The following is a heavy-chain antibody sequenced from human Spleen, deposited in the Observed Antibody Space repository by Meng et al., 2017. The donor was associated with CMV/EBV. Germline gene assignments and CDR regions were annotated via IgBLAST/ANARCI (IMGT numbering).Heavy chain of an antibody. CDR3: ARDSPSLYSSSPGIDF. V-gene: IGHV1-18*01. Sequence: ASVKVSCKTSGYTFTSYGIIWVRQAPGQGLEWMGWISVYTDNTSSAQKYLGRLTMTTDTSTSTAYMEVRSLRSDDTAVYYCARDSPSLYSSSPGIDFWGQGTLVTVSS. D-gene: IGHD6-6*01. CDR1: GYTFTSYG. J-gene: IGHJ4*02. CDR2: ISVYTDNT.